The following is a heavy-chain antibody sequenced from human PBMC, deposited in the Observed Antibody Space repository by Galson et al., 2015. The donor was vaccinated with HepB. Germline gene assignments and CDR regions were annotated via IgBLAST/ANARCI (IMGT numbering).Heavy chain of an antibody. CDR3: ARDRRYSSSWDDLGYFDY. CDR1: GGTFSSYA. D-gene: IGHD6-13*01. V-gene: IGHV1-69*13. Sequence: SVKVSCKASGGTFSSYAISWVRQAPGQGLEWMGGIIPIFGTANYAQKFQGRVTITADESTSTAYMELSSLRSEDTAVYYCARDRRYSSSWDDLGYFDYWGQGTLVTVSS. J-gene: IGHJ4*02. CDR2: IIPIFGTA.